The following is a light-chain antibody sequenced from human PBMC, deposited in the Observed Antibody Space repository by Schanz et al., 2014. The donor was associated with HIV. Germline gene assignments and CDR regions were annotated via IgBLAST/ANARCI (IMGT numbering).Light chain of an antibody. CDR1: QSISSY. Sequence: DIQMTQSPSSLSASVGDRVTITCRASQSISSYLNWYQQKPGKAPKLLIYAASSLQSGVPSRFSVSGSGTDFTLTISCLQSEELATYYCQQCDTYPYTFGQGTKLDIK. CDR2: AAS. V-gene: IGKV1-39*01. J-gene: IGKJ2*01. CDR3: QQCDTYPYT.